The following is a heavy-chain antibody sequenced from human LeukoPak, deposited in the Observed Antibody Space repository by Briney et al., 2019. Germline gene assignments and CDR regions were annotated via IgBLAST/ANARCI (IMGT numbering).Heavy chain of an antibody. Sequence: GGSLRLSCAASGFTFSSYGMHWVRQAPGKGLEWVAVIWYDGSNKYYADSVKGRFTTSRDNSKNTLYLQMNSLRAEDTAVYYCARGVVQWLAYFDYWGQGTLVTVSS. CDR3: ARGVVQWLAYFDY. CDR1: GFTFSSYG. V-gene: IGHV3-33*01. CDR2: IWYDGSNK. D-gene: IGHD6-19*01. J-gene: IGHJ4*02.